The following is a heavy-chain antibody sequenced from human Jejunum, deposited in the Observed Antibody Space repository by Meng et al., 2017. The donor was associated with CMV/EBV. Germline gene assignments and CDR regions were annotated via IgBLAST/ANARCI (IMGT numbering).Heavy chain of an antibody. J-gene: IGHJ4*02. CDR3: AKDYDILTGYYIKY. CDR1: GFTFRTYT. CDR2: VSGSGGVT. V-gene: IGHV3-23*01. D-gene: IGHD3-9*01. Sequence: SGFTFRTYTMNWVRQAPGKGLEWVSAVSGSGGVTYYADSVKGRFTISRDNSKNTVYLQMNRLRAEDTALYYCAKDYDILTGYYIKYWGQGTRVTVSS.